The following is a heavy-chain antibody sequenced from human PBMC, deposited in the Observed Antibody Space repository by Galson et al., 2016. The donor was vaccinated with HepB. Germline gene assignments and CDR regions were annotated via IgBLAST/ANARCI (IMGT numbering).Heavy chain of an antibody. CDR1: GFTFGRYA. D-gene: IGHD6-19*01. V-gene: IGHV3-23*01. J-gene: IGHJ4*02. CDR2: ISGDGGST. CDR3: ARFTQEWLDRVYYFDY. Sequence: CAASGFTFGRYAMSWVRQAPGKGLGWVSAISGDGGSTYYAGSVQGRFTSSRDRSTNTMYLQMNSLRTDDTAVYYCARFTQEWLDRVYYFDYWGQGTLVTVSS.